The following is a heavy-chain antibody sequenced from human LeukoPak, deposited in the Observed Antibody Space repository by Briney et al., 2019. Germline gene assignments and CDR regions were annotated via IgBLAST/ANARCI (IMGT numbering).Heavy chain of an antibody. CDR2: IRYDGNNS. J-gene: IGHJ6*03. Sequence: GGALRLSCAGSGFSFSSYVMHWVRQSPGKGLEGVAFIRYDGNNSYYADSVKGRFTIVSDNSKNTLFLQMDSWRLEDTGLDYLSKDRVAPNYYHMDVWGKGTTVTVSS. CDR3: SKDRVAPNYYHMDV. D-gene: IGHD2-15*01. CDR1: GFSFSSYV. V-gene: IGHV3-30*02.